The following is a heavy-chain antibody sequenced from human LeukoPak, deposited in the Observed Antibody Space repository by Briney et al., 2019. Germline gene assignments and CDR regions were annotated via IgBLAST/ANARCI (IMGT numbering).Heavy chain of an antibody. CDR2: ISPYNGNT. Sequence: ASVKVSCKASGYTFTSYGSSWVRQSPGQGLEWMGWISPYNGNTNYAQRLQGRVTLTTDTSTTTAYMELRSLRSDDTAFYYCARDNYYYDMYYFDYWGQGTLVTVSS. D-gene: IGHD3-22*01. J-gene: IGHJ4*02. CDR3: ARDNYYYDMYYFDY. CDR1: GYTFTSYG. V-gene: IGHV1-18*01.